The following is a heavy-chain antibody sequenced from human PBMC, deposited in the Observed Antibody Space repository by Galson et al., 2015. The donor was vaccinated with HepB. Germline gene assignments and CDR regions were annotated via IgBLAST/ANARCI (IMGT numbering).Heavy chain of an antibody. V-gene: IGHV3-73*01. D-gene: IGHD3/OR15-3a*01. J-gene: IGHJ6*02. CDR3: TRPGYGSSWFLDYAHGVDV. CDR1: GFTFSGSG. Sequence: SLRLSCAASGFTFSGSGIHWVRQAPGKGLEWVGRIRNGANYYATAYAPSVRGRFTVSRDDLKSTAYLQMNSLTPEDTAVYYCTRPGYGSSWFLDYAHGVDVWGQGTTVNVS. CDR2: IRNGANYYAT.